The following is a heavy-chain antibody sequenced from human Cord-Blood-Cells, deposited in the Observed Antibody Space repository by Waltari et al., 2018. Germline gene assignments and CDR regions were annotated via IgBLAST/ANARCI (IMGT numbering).Heavy chain of an antibody. D-gene: IGHD3-3*01. Sequence: QLQLQESGSGLVKPSQTLSLTCAVSGGSISSGGYSWSWIRQPPGKGLEWIGYIYHSGSTYYNPSLTSRVTISVDRSKNQFSLKLSSVTAADTAVYYCARDRKDFWSGYYYYYGMDVWGQGTTVTVSS. V-gene: IGHV4-30-2*01. J-gene: IGHJ6*02. CDR1: GGSISSGGYS. CDR2: IYHSGST. CDR3: ARDRKDFWSGYYYYYGMDV.